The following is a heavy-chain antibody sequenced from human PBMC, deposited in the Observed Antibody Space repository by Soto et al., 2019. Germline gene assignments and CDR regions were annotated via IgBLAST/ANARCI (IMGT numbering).Heavy chain of an antibody. V-gene: IGHV3-23*01. CDR1: GVTFFSYA. CDR2: VSGSGGSR. D-gene: IGHD3-16*01. CDR3: AKVSKWGGDWYFDL. Sequence: EVQLLESGGGLVQPGGSLRLSCAASGVTFFSYAMSWVRQPPGKGLEWVSAVSGSGGSRYYADSVTGRFTVSRDTSKNTLYLQMNSLRAEDTAVYYCAKVSKWGGDWYFDLWGRGTLVTVSS. J-gene: IGHJ2*01.